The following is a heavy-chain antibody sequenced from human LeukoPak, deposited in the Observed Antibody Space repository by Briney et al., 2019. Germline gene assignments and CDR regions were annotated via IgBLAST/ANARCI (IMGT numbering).Heavy chain of an antibody. V-gene: IGHV5-51*01. CDR3: ARIRSGGSCYSDYYYGMDV. Sequence: GESLKISCKGSGYSFTSYWIGWVRQMPGKGLEWMGIIYPVDSDTRYSPSFQGQVTISADKSISAAYLQWGSLKASDTAMYYFARIRSGGSCYSDYYYGMDVWGQGTTVTVSS. CDR1: GYSFTSYW. CDR2: IYPVDSDT. J-gene: IGHJ6*02. D-gene: IGHD2-15*01.